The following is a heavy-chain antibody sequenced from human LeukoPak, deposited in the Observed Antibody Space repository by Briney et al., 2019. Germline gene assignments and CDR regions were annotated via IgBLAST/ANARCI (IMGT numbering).Heavy chain of an antibody. CDR1: GFTLSIYA. CDR2: LGGSETST. Sequence: GGSLRLSCAASGFTLSIYALSWVRQAPGKGLEWVSVLGGSETSTSYADSVKGRFTISRDNSKNTLYLQMNSLRAEDTAVYYCAKDWGGSYHGNAFDIWGQGTMVTVSS. CDR3: AKDWGGSYHGNAFDI. D-gene: IGHD1-26*01. J-gene: IGHJ3*02. V-gene: IGHV3-23*01.